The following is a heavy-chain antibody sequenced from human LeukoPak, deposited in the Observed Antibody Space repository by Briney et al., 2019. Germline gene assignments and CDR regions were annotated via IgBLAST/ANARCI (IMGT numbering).Heavy chain of an antibody. CDR1: GFTFSSYT. J-gene: IGHJ4*02. CDR3: ARDTPLFAYGSGWSTNSLDF. D-gene: IGHD6-19*01. Sequence: PGGSLRLSCAASGFTFSSYTMSWVRQAPGKGLEWVSTVTGSSRSTYYADSVKGRFTISRDNSKNTLSLQMSSLRAEDTAIYYCARDTPLFAYGSGWSTNSLDFWGQGTLVTVSS. V-gene: IGHV3-23*01. CDR2: VTGSSRST.